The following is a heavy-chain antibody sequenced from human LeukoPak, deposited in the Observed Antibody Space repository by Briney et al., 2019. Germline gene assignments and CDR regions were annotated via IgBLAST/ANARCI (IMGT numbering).Heavy chain of an antibody. CDR2: IKQDGSEK. CDR3: ARGSAGYYYDSRYI. D-gene: IGHD3-22*01. Sequence: PGGSLRLSCAAPGFTFSSYWMSWVRQAPGKGLEWVANIKQDGSEKYYVDSVKGRFTISRDNAKNSLYLQMNSLRAEDTAVYYCARGSAGYYYDSRYIWGQGTMVTVSS. J-gene: IGHJ3*02. V-gene: IGHV3-7*01. CDR1: GFTFSSYW.